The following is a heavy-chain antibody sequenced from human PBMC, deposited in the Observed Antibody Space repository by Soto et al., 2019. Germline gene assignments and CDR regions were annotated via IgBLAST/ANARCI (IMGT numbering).Heavy chain of an antibody. V-gene: IGHV2-5*02. CDR1: GFSLSTSRVG. J-gene: IGHJ4*02. CDR2: IYWDDDK. CDR3: VPTSGSRNPACFDY. D-gene: IGHD3-10*01. Sequence: QITLKESGPTLVKPTQTLTLTCTFSGFSLSTSRVGVGWIRQPPGKALDWLALIYWDDDKRYSPSLKSRLTITKDTSRNQVVLTMTNTDPVDTATYYCVPTSGSRNPACFDYWGQGTLVTVSS.